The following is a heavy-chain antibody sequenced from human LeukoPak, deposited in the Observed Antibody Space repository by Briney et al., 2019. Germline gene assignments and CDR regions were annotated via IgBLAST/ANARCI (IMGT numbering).Heavy chain of an antibody. CDR2: VYSSGNT. CDR3: ARYRGGSCYSGCYYYGMDV. D-gene: IGHD2-15*01. CDR1: GASISGYY. J-gene: IGHJ6*02. V-gene: IGHV4-59*12. Sequence: SETLSLSCTVSGASISGYYWHWIRQPPGKGLEWIGYVYSSGNTNYNPSLKSRVTISVDTSKNQFSLKLSSVTAADTAVYYCARYRGGSCYSGCYYYGMDVWGQGTTVTVSS.